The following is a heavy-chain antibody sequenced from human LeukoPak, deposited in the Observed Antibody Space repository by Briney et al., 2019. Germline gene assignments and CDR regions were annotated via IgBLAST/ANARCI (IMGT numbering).Heavy chain of an antibody. J-gene: IGHJ4*02. CDR1: GFTFSSYA. D-gene: IGHD5-18*01. Sequence: GGSLRLSCAASGFTFSSYAMHWVRQAPGKGLEWVAVISYDGSNKYYADSVKGRFTISRDNSKNTLYLQMNSLRAEDTAVYYCARVADGRMDVNTFDYWGQGTLVTVSS. V-gene: IGHV3-30-3*01. CDR3: ARVADGRMDVNTFDY. CDR2: ISYDGSNK.